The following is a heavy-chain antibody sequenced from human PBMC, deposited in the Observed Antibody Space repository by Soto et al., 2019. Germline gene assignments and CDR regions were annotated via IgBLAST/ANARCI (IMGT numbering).Heavy chain of an antibody. V-gene: IGHV3-66*01. Sequence: GGSLRLSCAASGFTVSSKYMTWVRQAPGKGLEWVSLIQSGGTTYYADSVKGRFTISRDTSENTLHLQMDSLRVEDTAVYYCVRSGTARLLRHSWFDTWGQGTLVTVSS. CDR3: VRSGTARLLRHSWFDT. D-gene: IGHD2-21*01. CDR1: GFTVSSKY. CDR2: IQSGGTT. J-gene: IGHJ5*02.